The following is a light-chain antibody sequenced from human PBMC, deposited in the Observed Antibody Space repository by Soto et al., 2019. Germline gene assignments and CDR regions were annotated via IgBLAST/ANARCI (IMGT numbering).Light chain of an antibody. CDR2: DVS. J-gene: IGKJ2*01. CDR1: QGVSSY. CDR3: QQHSNWPRT. V-gene: IGKV3-11*01. Sequence: EIVLTQSPATLSSSPGERATLSCRASQGVSSYLASYQQKPGQAPRLLISDVSTRATGIPARFSGSGSGTDFTLTISSLEPEDFAVYYYQQHSNWPRTFGQGTKLEIK.